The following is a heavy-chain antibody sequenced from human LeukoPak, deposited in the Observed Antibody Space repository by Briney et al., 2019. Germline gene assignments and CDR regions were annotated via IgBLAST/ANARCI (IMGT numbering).Heavy chain of an antibody. J-gene: IGHJ4*02. CDR1: GGSISSYY. V-gene: IGHV4-59*01. D-gene: IGHD1-26*01. CDR3: ARDVGATPGYFDY. Sequence: PSETLSLTCTVSGGSISSYYWSWIRQPPGKGLEWIGYIYNSGSTNYNPSLKSRVTISVDTSKNQFSLKLSSVTAADTAVYYCARDVGATPGYFDYWGQGTLVTVSS. CDR2: IYNSGST.